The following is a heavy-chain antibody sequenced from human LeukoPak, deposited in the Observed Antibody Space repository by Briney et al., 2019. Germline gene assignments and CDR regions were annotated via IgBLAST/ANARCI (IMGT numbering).Heavy chain of an antibody. D-gene: IGHD5-24*01. V-gene: IGHV4-4*07. CDR3: ARARGWLLLVDY. CDR1: SGSITSYY. J-gene: IGHJ4*02. Sequence: PSETLSLTCTVSSGSITSYYWNWIRQPAGKGLEWIGRIYSSGSTDYNPSLKSRVTMSVDTSKNHFSLNLSSVTAAGSAVYYCARARGWLLLVDYWGQGTLVTVSS. CDR2: IYSSGST.